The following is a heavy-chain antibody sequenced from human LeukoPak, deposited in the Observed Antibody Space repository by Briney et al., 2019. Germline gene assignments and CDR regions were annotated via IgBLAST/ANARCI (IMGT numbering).Heavy chain of an antibody. CDR2: IIPIFGTA. CDR3: ARGLLPPGLYGIDV. CDR1: GGTFSSYA. J-gene: IGHJ6*02. Sequence: ASVKVSCKASGGTFSSYAISWVRQAPGQGLEWMGGIIPIFGTANYAQKFQGRVTITADESTSTAYMELSSLRSEDTAVYYCARGLLPPGLYGIDVWGQGTTVTVSS. V-gene: IGHV1-69*13. D-gene: IGHD2-15*01.